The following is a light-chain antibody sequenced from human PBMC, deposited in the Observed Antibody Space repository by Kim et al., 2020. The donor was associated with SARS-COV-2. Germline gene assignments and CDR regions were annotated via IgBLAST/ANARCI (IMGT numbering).Light chain of an antibody. CDR1: QSISSH. J-gene: IGKJ4*01. V-gene: IGKV1-39*01. CDR2: AAS. Sequence: DIQMTQSPSSLSASVGDRVTITCRASQSISSHLNWYQQKPGKAPKLLIYAASSLQSGVSSRFSGTGSGTDFTITISSLQPEDFATYYCQQSYSSPRGTFGGGTKVDIK. CDR3: QQSYSSPRGT.